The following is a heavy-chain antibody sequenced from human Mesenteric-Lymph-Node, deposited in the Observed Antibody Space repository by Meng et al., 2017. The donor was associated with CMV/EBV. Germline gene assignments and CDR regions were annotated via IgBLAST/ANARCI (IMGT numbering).Heavy chain of an antibody. D-gene: IGHD2-15*01. Sequence: GESLKISCEGSGFTFEDHGMAWVRQVPGKGLEWVSGINWNAANTDYADSVKGRFTISRDNAKNSLHLQMNSLRAEDTALYHCARDRGYCDMTACYTAFDLWGQGTMVTVSS. CDR1: GFTFEDHG. J-gene: IGHJ3*01. V-gene: IGHV3-20*01. CDR3: ARDRGYCDMTACYTAFDL. CDR2: INWNAANT.